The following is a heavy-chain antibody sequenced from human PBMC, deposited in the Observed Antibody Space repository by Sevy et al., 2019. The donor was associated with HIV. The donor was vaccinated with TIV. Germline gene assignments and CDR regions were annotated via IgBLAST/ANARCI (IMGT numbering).Heavy chain of an antibody. D-gene: IGHD4-17*01. J-gene: IGHJ4*02. CDR3: ARDLEFYDYGDYGPAFMPDY. CDR2: IWFDGSNT. V-gene: IGHV3-33*01. Sequence: GSLRLSCAASGFTFSTYGMHWVPQAPGKGLEWVAVIWFDGSNTYYADSVKGRFTISRDIAKNTLHLQMNSLRVEDTAVYYCARDLEFYDYGDYGPAFMPDYWGQGTLVTVSS. CDR1: GFTFSTYG.